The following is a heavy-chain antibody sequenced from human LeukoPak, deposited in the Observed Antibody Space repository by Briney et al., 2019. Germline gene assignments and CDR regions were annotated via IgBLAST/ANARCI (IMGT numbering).Heavy chain of an antibody. J-gene: IGHJ5*02. V-gene: IGHV4-34*01. Sequence: SETLSLTCAVYGGSFSGYYWSWIRQPPGKGLEWIGEINHSGSTNCNPSLKSRVTISVDTSKNQFSLKLSSVTAADTAVYYCARGDSSSLSSDPWGQGTLVTVSS. D-gene: IGHD6-13*01. CDR2: INHSGST. CDR1: GGSFSGYY. CDR3: ARGDSSSLSSDP.